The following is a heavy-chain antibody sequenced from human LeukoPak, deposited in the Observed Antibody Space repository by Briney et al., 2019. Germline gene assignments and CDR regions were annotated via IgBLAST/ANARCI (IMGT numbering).Heavy chain of an antibody. CDR3: ARAGEGLLAYSFDM. V-gene: IGHV3-74*01. CDR1: GFTFSSNW. CDR2: INSDGSGT. J-gene: IGHJ3*02. Sequence: GGSLTLSCAASGFTFSSNWMHWVRQGPGKGLVWVSRINSDGSGTSYADSVKGRFTIPRDNAKNTLYLQMNSLRAEDTAVYYCARAGEGLLAYSFDMWGQGTMVTVSS. D-gene: IGHD1-26*01.